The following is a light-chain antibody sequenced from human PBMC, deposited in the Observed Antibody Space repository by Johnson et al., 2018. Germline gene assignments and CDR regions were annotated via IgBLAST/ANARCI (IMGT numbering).Light chain of an antibody. CDR1: SSNIGNNY. Sequence: QSVLTQPPSVSAAPGQKVTISCSGSSSNIGNNYVSWYQQLPGTAPKLLIYENNKRPSGIPDRFSGSKSGTSATLGITGLQTGDEADYYCGTWHSSLSAGNVFGTGTKV. CDR2: ENN. J-gene: IGLJ1*01. CDR3: GTWHSSLSAGNV. V-gene: IGLV1-51*02.